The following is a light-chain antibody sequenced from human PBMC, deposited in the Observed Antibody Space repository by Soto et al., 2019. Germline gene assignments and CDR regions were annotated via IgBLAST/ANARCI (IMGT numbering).Light chain of an antibody. J-gene: IGLJ1*01. V-gene: IGLV2-8*01. CDR3: SSYAASNNFV. Sequence: QSALTQPPSASGSPGQSVTISCTGTSSDVGGYNYVSWYQQHPGKAPKLIIYEVSKRPSGVPDRFSGSKSGNTASLTVSGLQADDEADYYCSSYAASNNFVFGTGTKFTVL. CDR1: SSDVGGYNY. CDR2: EVS.